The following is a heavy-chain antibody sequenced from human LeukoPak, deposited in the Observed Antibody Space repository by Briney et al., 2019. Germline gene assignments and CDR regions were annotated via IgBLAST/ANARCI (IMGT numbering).Heavy chain of an antibody. CDR3: ARDLGLEGGYYMDG. J-gene: IGHJ6*03. V-gene: IGHV3-21*01. CDR2: ISSSSSYI. D-gene: IGHD1-1*01. Sequence: GGSLRLSCAASGFTFSSYSMNWVRQAPGKGLEWVSSISSSSSYIYYADSVKGRFTISRDNAKNSLYLQMNSLRAEDTAVYYCARDLGLEGGYYMDGWGKGTTVTVSS. CDR1: GFTFSSYS.